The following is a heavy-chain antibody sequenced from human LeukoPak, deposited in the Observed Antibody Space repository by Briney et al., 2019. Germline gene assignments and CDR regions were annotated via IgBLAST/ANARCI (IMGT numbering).Heavy chain of an antibody. Sequence: GGSLRLSCAASGFTFTPYAMSWVRQAPGKGLEWVSAISTSGGDTYYAVPVKGRFTISRDNSKNTLYLQMNSLRAEDTAVYYCARWLQRPIDFWGQGTLVTVSS. CDR1: GFTFTPYA. CDR3: ARWLQRPIDF. V-gene: IGHV3-23*01. D-gene: IGHD5-24*01. J-gene: IGHJ4*02. CDR2: ISTSGGDT.